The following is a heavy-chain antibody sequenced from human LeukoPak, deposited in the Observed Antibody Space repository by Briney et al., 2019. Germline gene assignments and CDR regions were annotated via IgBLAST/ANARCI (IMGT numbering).Heavy chain of an antibody. CDR1: GGSISRGDYY. D-gene: IGHD5-24*01. CDR3: ARVDEMATIGGIDY. Sequence: SETLSLTCTVSGGSISRGDYYWSWIRQPPGKGLEWIGYIYYSGSTYYNPSLKSRVTISVDTSKNQFSLKLSSVTAADTAVYYCARVDEMATIGGIDYWGQGTLVTVSS. J-gene: IGHJ4*02. CDR2: IYYSGST. V-gene: IGHV4-30-4*01.